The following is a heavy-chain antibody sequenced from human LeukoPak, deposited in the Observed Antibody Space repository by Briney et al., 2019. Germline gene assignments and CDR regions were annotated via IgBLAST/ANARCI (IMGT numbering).Heavy chain of an antibody. D-gene: IGHD5-24*01. CDR3: ATPAGLHEYFQH. J-gene: IGHJ1*01. CDR1: GYTLTELS. CDR2: FDPEDGET. Sequence: ASVKVSCKVSGYTLTELSMHWVRLAPGKGLEWMGGFDPEDGETIYAQKFQGRVTMTEDTSTDTAYMELSSLRSEDTAVYYCATPAGLHEYFQHWGQGTLVTASS. V-gene: IGHV1-24*01.